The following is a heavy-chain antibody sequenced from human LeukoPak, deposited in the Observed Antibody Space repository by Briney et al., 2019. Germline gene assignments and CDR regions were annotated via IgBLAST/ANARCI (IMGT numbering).Heavy chain of an antibody. J-gene: IGHJ4*02. Sequence: SETLSLTCAVYGGSFNGYYWSWIRQPPGKGLEWIGEINHSGSTNYNPSLKSRVTISVDTSKNQFSLKLSSVTAADTAVYYCARGPYYYDSSGYFDYWGQGTLVTVSS. CDR1: GGSFNGYY. D-gene: IGHD3-22*01. V-gene: IGHV4-34*01. CDR2: INHSGST. CDR3: ARGPYYYDSSGYFDY.